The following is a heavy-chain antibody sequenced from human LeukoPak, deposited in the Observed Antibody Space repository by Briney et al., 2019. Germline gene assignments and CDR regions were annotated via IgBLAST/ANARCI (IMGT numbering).Heavy chain of an antibody. Sequence: PGGSLRLSCAASGFTFSSYSVNWVRQAPGKGLEWVSYISSSSSTIYYADSVKGRFTISRDNAKNSLYLQMNSLRAEDTAVYYCARTIIQLWLLWFDPWGQGTLVTVPS. J-gene: IGHJ5*02. CDR3: ARTIIQLWLLWFDP. D-gene: IGHD5-18*01. CDR1: GFTFSSYS. V-gene: IGHV3-48*01. CDR2: ISSSSSTI.